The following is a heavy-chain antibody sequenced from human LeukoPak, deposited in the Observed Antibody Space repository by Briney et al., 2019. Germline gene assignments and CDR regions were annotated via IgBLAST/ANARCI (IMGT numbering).Heavy chain of an antibody. D-gene: IGHD3-16*01. Sequence: SETLSLTCTVSGGSISSGSYYWRWIRQPAGKRLEWIGRIYTSGSTHYNPSLKSRVTISVDTSKNQFSLKLSSVTAADTAVYYCARGYVDFDYWGQGTLVTVSS. CDR3: ARGYVDFDY. CDR2: IYTSGST. J-gene: IGHJ4*02. CDR1: GGSISSGSYY. V-gene: IGHV4-61*02.